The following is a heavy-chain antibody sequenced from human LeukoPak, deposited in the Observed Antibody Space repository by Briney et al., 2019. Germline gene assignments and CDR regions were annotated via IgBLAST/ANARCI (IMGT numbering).Heavy chain of an antibody. CDR1: GGSISSSSYY. CDR3: ARLFPGWDGSGSLFDY. CDR2: IYYSGST. Sequence: SETLSLTCTVSGGSISSSSYYWGWIRQPPGKGLEWIGSIYYSGSTHYNPSLKSRVTISVDTSKNQFSLKLSSVTAADTAVYYCARLFPGWDGSGSLFDYWGQGTLVTVSS. J-gene: IGHJ4*02. V-gene: IGHV4-39*01. D-gene: IGHD3-10*01.